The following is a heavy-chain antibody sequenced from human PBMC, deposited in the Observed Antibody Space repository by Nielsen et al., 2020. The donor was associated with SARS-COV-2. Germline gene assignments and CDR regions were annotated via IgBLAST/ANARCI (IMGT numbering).Heavy chain of an antibody. CDR1: GDSINNDDNY. CDR3: ARTSATGYSDF. V-gene: IGHV2-70*18. J-gene: IGHJ4*02. D-gene: IGHD5-12*01. Sequence: TLSLTCSVFGDSINNDDNYWSWIRQPPGKALEWLALIDWDDETLYSTSLKTRLTISKDTSKSQVVLTMTNMDPVDTATYYCARTSATGYSDFWGQGALVTVS. CDR2: IDWDDET.